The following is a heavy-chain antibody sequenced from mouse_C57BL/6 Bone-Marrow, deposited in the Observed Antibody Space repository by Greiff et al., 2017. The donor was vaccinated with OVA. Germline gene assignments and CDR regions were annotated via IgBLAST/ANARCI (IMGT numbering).Heavy chain of an antibody. CDR1: GYAFSSSW. J-gene: IGHJ1*03. Sequence: QVQLKESGPELVKPGASVKISCKASGYAFSSSWMNWVKQRPGKGLEWIGRIYPGDGDTNYNEKFKGKATLTADKSSSTAYMQLSSLTSEDSAVYFCARKDKYDGYFDVWGKGTTVTVSS. V-gene: IGHV1-82*01. CDR3: ARKDKYDGYFDV. D-gene: IGHD2-14*01. CDR2: IYPGDGDT.